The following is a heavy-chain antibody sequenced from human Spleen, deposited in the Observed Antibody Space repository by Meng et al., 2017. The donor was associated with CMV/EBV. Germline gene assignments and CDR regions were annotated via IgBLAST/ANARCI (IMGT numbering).Heavy chain of an antibody. J-gene: IGHJ4*02. V-gene: IGHV4-59*01. Sequence: YWSWIRQPPGKGLEWIGHIYYSGSAKSAITNYNSSLNSRVTISVDTSKNQFSLKLNSVTAADTAVFYCARVWAREFSSSSSHYYFDYWGQGTLVTVSS. CDR2: IYYSGSAKSAIT. D-gene: IGHD6-6*01. CDR1: Y. CDR3: ARVWAREFSSSSSHYYFDY.